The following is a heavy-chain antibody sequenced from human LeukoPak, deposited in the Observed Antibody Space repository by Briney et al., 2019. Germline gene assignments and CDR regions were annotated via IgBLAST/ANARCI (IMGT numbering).Heavy chain of an antibody. CDR3: AKVNWCSASCADA. CDR1: RFTFSNHA. J-gene: IGHJ4*02. CDR2: IGGNGGDT. Sequence: GGSLRLSCAASRFTFSNHAMSWVRQAPGKGLEWVSVIGGNGGDTYYGDSVKGRFTISRDNSKNTLSLQMNSLRAEDTAVYYCAKVNWCSASCADAWGQGTLVTVSS. D-gene: IGHD2-2*01. V-gene: IGHV3-23*01.